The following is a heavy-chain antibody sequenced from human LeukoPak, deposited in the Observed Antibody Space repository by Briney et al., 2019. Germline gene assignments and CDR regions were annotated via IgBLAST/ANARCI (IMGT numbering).Heavy chain of an antibody. J-gene: IGHJ4*02. V-gene: IGHV4-59*01. CDR3: ARDLREATIEFDY. CDR1: GGSISSYY. CDR2: IYYSGST. Sequence: SETLSLTCTVSGGSISSYYWSWIRQPPGKGLEWIGYIYYSGSTNYNPSLKSRVTISVDTSKNQFSLKLSSVTAADTAVYYCARDLREATIEFDYWGQGTLVTVSS. D-gene: IGHD5-12*01.